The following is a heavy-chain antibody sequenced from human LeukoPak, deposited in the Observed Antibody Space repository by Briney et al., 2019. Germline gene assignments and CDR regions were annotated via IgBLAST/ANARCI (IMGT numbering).Heavy chain of an antibody. CDR3: ARDRSSGYYSPGVY. CDR1: GGTFSSYT. V-gene: IGHV1-69*04. J-gene: IGHJ4*02. Sequence: TVKVSCKASGGTFSSYTISWVRQAPGQGLEWMGRIIPILGIANYAQKFQGRVTITADKSTSTAYMELSSLRSEDTAVYYCARDRSSGYYSPGVYWGQGTLVTVSS. CDR2: IIPILGIA. D-gene: IGHD3-22*01.